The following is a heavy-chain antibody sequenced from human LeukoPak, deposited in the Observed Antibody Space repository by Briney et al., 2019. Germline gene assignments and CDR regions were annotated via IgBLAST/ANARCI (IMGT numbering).Heavy chain of an antibody. J-gene: IGHJ4*02. V-gene: IGHV4-59*01. CDR3: ARVCSWNDFDY. Sequence: SETLSLTCTVSGGSISSYYWSWIRQPPGKGLEWIGYIYYSGSTYYNPSLKSRVTISIDTSKNQFSLRLSSVTAADTAVYYCARVCSWNDFDYWGQGTLVTVSS. CDR1: GGSISSYY. CDR2: IYYSGST. D-gene: IGHD1-1*01.